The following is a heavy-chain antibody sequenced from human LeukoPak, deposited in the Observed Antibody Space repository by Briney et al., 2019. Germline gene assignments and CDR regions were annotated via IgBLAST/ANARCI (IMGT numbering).Heavy chain of an antibody. J-gene: IGHJ4*02. CDR1: GFTFSTYA. CDR2: ISAGGDAT. CDR3: AKDRERGVVPAAIFFY. D-gene: IGHD2-2*01. Sequence: PGGSLRLSCAASGFTFSTYAMSWVRQAPGKGLEWVCAISAGGDATFYADSVKGRFTVSRDNPKNTLSLQMNSLRGEDTAIYYCAKDRERGVVPAAIFFYWGQGTLVTVSS. V-gene: IGHV3-23*01.